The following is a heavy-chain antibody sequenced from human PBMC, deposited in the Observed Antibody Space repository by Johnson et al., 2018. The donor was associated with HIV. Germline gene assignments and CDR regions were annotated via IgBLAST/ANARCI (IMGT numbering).Heavy chain of an antibody. Sequence: VQLVESGGALVQPGGSLRLSCAASGFTFSTYDMHWVRQGTGKGLEWVSVIGTAGDTYYAGSVKGRFTISRENAKNSLYLQMNSLRAEDTAVYYCARAGLSIAAAGTPPGAFDIWGQGTMVTVSS. J-gene: IGHJ3*02. V-gene: IGHV3-13*01. CDR3: ARAGLSIAAAGTPPGAFDI. D-gene: IGHD6-13*01. CDR1: GFTFSTYD. CDR2: IGTAGDT.